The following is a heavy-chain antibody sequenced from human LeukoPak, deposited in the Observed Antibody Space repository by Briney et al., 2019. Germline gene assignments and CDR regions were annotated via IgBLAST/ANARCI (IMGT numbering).Heavy chain of an antibody. J-gene: IGHJ4*02. Sequence: SVKVSCKASGGTFSSYAISWVRQAPGQGLEWMGGIIPIFGTANYAQKFQGRVTITTDESTSTAYMELSSLRSEDTAVYYCAIEILTGYFLHYWGQGTLVTVSS. CDR3: AIEILTGYFLHY. CDR1: GGTFSSYA. D-gene: IGHD3-9*01. CDR2: IIPIFGTA. V-gene: IGHV1-69*05.